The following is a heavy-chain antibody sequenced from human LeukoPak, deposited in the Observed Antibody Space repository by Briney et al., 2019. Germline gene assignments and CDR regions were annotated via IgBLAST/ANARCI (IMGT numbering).Heavy chain of an antibody. CDR3: ARDTVGVVVAAYDY. Sequence: GGSLRLSCAASGFTFSDYYMSWIRQAPGKGLEWVSYISSSSSYTNYADPVKGRFTISRDNAKNSLYLQMNSLRAEDTAVYYCARDTVGVVVAAYDYWGQGTLVTVSS. V-gene: IGHV3-11*06. CDR2: ISSSSSYT. J-gene: IGHJ4*02. CDR1: GFTFSDYY. D-gene: IGHD2-15*01.